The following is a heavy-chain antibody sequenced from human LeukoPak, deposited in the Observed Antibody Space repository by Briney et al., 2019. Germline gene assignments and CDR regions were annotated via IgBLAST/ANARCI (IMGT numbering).Heavy chain of an antibody. J-gene: IGHJ4*02. Sequence: SETLSLTCTVSGGSISSSSYYWGWIRQPPGKGLEWIGSIYYSGSTYYNPSLKSRVTISVDTSKNQFSLKLSSVTAADTAVYYCARDQSIVGATRGGPFDYWGQGTLVTVSS. CDR3: ARDQSIVGATRGGPFDY. V-gene: IGHV4-39*07. CDR2: IYYSGST. D-gene: IGHD1-26*01. CDR1: GGSISSSSYY.